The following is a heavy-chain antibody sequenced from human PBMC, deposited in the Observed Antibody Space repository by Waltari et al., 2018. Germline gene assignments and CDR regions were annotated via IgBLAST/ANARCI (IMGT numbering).Heavy chain of an antibody. D-gene: IGHD3-16*01. V-gene: IGHV1-69*14. CDR3: ARHPGGWDYYYYMDV. J-gene: IGHJ6*03. CDR2: PSPSFGTA. CDR1: GGTFSSYA. Sequence: QVQLVQSGAEVKKPGSSVKVSCKASGGTFSSYAISWVRQAPGPGLEGMGGPSPSFGTANYAQKFQGRVTITADKSTSTAYMELSSLRSEDTAVYYCARHPGGWDYYYYMDVWGKGTTVTVSS.